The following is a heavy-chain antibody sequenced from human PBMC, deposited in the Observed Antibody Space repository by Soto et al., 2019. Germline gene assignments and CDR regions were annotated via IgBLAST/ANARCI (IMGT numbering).Heavy chain of an antibody. CDR2: ISGSGGST. Sequence: EVQLLESGGGLVQPGGSLRLSCAASGFTFSSYAMSWVRQAPGRGLEWVSAISGSGGSTYYADSVKGRFTISSDNSKNTLYLQMNSLRAEDTAVYYCAKAILEEAAAISYFDYWGQGTLVTVSS. CDR1: GFTFSSYA. V-gene: IGHV3-23*01. CDR3: AKAILEEAAAISYFDY. D-gene: IGHD2-2*01. J-gene: IGHJ4*02.